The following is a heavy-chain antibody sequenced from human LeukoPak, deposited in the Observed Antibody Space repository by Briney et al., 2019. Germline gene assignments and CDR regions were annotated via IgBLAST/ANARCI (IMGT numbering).Heavy chain of an antibody. CDR2: IDSHGGNI. CDR1: GFTFSNYW. CDR3: ARDYGSLGDY. Sequence: PGGSLRLSCAASGFTFSNYWMHWVRQAPGKGLVWVSRIDSHGGNINYGDSVKGRFTIFRDNAKNTLYLQMNSLRAEDTAVYYCARDYGSLGDYWGQGILVTVSS. J-gene: IGHJ4*02. D-gene: IGHD1-26*01. V-gene: IGHV3-74*01.